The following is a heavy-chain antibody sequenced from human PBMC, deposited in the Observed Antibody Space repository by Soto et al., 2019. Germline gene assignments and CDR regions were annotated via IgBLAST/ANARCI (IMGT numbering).Heavy chain of an antibody. Sequence: GGSLRLSCAASGFTFSNAWMNWVRGAPGKGLEWVAAISYAGINKYYADSVKGRFTISRDNSKNTLYVQMNSLRAEDTAVYYCARSPQPTRGIHWYFDFWGRGILVT. D-gene: IGHD2-2*01. CDR1: GFTFSNAW. CDR2: ISYAGINK. V-gene: IGHV3-30*03. CDR3: ARSPQPTRGIHWYFDF. J-gene: IGHJ2*01.